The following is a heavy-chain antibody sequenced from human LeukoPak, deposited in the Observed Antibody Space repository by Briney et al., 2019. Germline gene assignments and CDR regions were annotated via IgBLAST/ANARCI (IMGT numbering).Heavy chain of an antibody. CDR1: GFIFSNYA. D-gene: IGHD3-10*01. Sequence: GGSPRLSCAASGFIFSNYAMHWVRQAPGKGLEWVALISSDGSKTCHADSVKGRFSISRDNSKNTLYLQLNSLRAEDTSVYYCARDSTYWYDSGSSGPHYFDYWGQGTLVTVSS. CDR3: ARDSTYWYDSGSSGPHYFDY. CDR2: ISSDGSKT. J-gene: IGHJ4*02. V-gene: IGHV3-30*01.